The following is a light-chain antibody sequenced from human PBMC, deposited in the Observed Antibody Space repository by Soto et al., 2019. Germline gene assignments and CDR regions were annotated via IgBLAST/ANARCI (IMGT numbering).Light chain of an antibody. CDR1: SXDVGGYNY. CDR3: SSYTRSSTLFYV. V-gene: IGLV2-14*01. J-gene: IGLJ1*01. Sequence: QSALTQPASVSGSPGQSITISCTGTSXDVGGYNYVSWYQQHPGKAPKLMIYEVSNRPSGVSNRFSGSKSGNTASLTISGLQAEDEADYYCSSYTRSSTLFYVFGTGTKVTVL. CDR2: EVS.